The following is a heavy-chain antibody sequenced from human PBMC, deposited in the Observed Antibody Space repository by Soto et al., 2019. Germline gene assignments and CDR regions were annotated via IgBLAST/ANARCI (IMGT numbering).Heavy chain of an antibody. Sequence: EVQLVESGGGLVKPGGSLRLSCAASGFTFTRYSMNWVRQAPGKGLEWVSSISSTTNEIYYGDSMKGRFTISRDNAKNSLYLEMDSPGAEDTAVYYCAGASEVLTSNFDYWGQGALVTVSS. V-gene: IGHV3-21*06. CDR2: ISSTTNEI. CDR3: AGASEVLTSNFDY. D-gene: IGHD6-6*01. J-gene: IGHJ4*02. CDR1: GFTFTRYS.